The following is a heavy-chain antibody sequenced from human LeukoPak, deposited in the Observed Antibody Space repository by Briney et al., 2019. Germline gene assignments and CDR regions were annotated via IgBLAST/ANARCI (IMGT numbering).Heavy chain of an antibody. CDR2: INLNSGGT. CDR1: GYTFTGYY. CDR3: ARDWGQQLVLYYFDY. V-gene: IGHV1-2*02. J-gene: IGHJ4*02. D-gene: IGHD6-13*01. Sequence: ASVKVSCKASGYTFTGYYMHWVRQAPGQGLEWMGWINLNSGGTNYAQKFQGRVTMTRDTSISTAYMELSRLRSDDTAVYYCARDWGQQLVLYYFDYWGQGTLVTVSS.